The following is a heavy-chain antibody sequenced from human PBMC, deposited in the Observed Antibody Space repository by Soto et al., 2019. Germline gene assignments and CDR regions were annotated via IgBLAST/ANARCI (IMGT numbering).Heavy chain of an antibody. D-gene: IGHD1-26*01. CDR3: ARGDRMGATNWAFDY. CDR1: GYTFTSYY. CDR2: INPSGGST. V-gene: IGHV1-46*03. Sequence: QVQLVQSGAEVKKPGASVKVSCKASGYTFTSYYMHWVRQAPGQGLEWMGIINPSGGSTSYAQKFQGRVTMTRDTSTSPVYVELSSVRSEDTAVYYCARGDRMGATNWAFDYWGQGTLVTVSS. J-gene: IGHJ4*02.